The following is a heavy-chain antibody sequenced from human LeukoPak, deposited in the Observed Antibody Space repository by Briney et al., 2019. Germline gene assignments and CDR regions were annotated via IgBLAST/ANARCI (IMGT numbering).Heavy chain of an antibody. CDR1: GGSFSGYY. CDR2: INHSGST. CDR3: ARGRTQYYYDSSGYYPGP. D-gene: IGHD3-22*01. J-gene: IGHJ5*02. V-gene: IGHV4-34*01. Sequence: SETLSLTCAVYGGSFSGYYWSWIRQPPGKGVEWIGEINHSGSTNYNPSLKSRVTISVDTSKNQFSLKLSSVTAADTAVYYCARGRTQYYYDSSGYYPGPWGQGTLVTVSS.